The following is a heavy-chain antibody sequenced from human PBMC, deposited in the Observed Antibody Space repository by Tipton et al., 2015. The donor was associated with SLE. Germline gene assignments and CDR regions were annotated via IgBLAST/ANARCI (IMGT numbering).Heavy chain of an antibody. D-gene: IGHD3-10*01. CDR3: ASTPMVRGVTPWY. CDR2: IYHSGST. V-gene: IGHV4-30-2*05. Sequence: LRLSCAVSGGSISSGGYSWSWIRQPPGKGLEWIGYIYHSGSTYYNPSLKSRVTISVDTSKNQFSLKLSSVTATDTAVYYCASTPMVRGVTPWYWGQGTLVTVSS. CDR1: GGSISSGGYS. J-gene: IGHJ4*02.